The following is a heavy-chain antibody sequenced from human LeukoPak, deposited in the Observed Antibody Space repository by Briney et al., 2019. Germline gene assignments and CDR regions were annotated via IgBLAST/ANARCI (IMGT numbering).Heavy chain of an antibody. Sequence: GASVKVSCKASGYTFTSYGISWVRQAPGQGLEWMGWMNPNSGNTGYAQKFQGRVTMTRNTSISTAYMELSSLRSEDTAVYYCARGHSSGHDYWGQGTLVTVSS. D-gene: IGHD3-22*01. CDR3: ARGHSSGHDY. V-gene: IGHV1-8*02. J-gene: IGHJ4*02. CDR1: GYTFTSYG. CDR2: MNPNSGNT.